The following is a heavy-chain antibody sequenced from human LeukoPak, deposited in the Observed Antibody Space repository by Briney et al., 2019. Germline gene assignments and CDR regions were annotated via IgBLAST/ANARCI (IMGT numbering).Heavy chain of an antibody. CDR3: ARDRLNFCGADCYRFDP. V-gene: IGHV1-69*13. J-gene: IGHJ5*02. D-gene: IGHD2-21*02. CDR2: IIPIFGTT. CDR1: GGASSSYA. Sequence: ASVKVSCKASGGASSSYAISWVRQAPGQGLEWVGGIIPIFGTTNYGDKFQGRVTITAHESTSTAYMELSNLRSEDTAVYYCARDRLNFCGADCYRFDPWGQGTLVTVSS.